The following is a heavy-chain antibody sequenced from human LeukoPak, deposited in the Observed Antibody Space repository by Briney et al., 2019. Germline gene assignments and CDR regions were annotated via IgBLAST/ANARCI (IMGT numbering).Heavy chain of an antibody. CDR3: ARNTAYCGGDCYTFDY. D-gene: IGHD2-21*02. Sequence: GGSLRLSCAASGFTFSDYYMSWIRQAPGKGLEWVSYISYSGSTIYYADSVKGRFTISRDNAKNSLYLQMNSLRAEDTAVYYCARNTAYCGGDCYTFDYWGQGTLVTVSS. CDR1: GFTFSDYY. J-gene: IGHJ4*02. CDR2: ISYSGSTI. V-gene: IGHV3-11*01.